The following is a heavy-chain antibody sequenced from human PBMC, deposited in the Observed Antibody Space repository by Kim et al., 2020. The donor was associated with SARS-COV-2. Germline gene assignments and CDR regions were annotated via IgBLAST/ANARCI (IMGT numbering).Heavy chain of an antibody. Sequence: SQTLSLTCAISGDSVSSNSAAWNWIRQSPSRGLEWLGRTYYRSKWYNDYAVSVKSRITINPDTSKNQFSLQLNSVTPEDTAVYYCAREIFLRGQLAKTNRIDYWGQGTLVTVSS. CDR2: TYYRSKWYN. CDR3: AREIFLRGQLAKTNRIDY. J-gene: IGHJ4*02. D-gene: IGHD6-6*01. CDR1: GDSVSSNSAA. V-gene: IGHV6-1*01.